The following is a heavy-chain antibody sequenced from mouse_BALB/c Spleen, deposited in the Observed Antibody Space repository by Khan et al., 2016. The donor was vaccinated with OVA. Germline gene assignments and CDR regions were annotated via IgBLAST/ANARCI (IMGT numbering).Heavy chain of an antibody. D-gene: IGHD3-2*02. V-gene: IGHV1S81*02. Sequence: VQLQQSGAELVKPGASVRLSCKASGYTFTSYYLYWVKQRPGQGLEWIGDINPSNGDNNFNEKFKSKATLTVDKSSSTAYIQLNSLTSEDSAVYYCTRSGYCSFAYWGQGTRVTVSA. CDR3: TRSGYCSFAY. CDR2: INPSNGDN. CDR1: GYTFTSYY. J-gene: IGHJ3*01.